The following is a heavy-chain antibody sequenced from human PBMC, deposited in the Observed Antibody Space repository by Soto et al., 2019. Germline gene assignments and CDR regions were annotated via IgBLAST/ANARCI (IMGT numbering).Heavy chain of an antibody. Sequence: QVQLVQSGAEVKKPGSSVKVSCKASGGTFSSYAISWVRQAPGQGLEWMGGIIPIFGTANYAQKFQGRVTITADESTSTAYMELSSLRSEDTAVYYCAREKMYCSGGSCYQYYFDYWGQGTLVTVSS. CDR1: GGTFSSYA. CDR2: IIPIFGTA. J-gene: IGHJ4*02. D-gene: IGHD2-15*01. CDR3: AREKMYCSGGSCYQYYFDY. V-gene: IGHV1-69*12.